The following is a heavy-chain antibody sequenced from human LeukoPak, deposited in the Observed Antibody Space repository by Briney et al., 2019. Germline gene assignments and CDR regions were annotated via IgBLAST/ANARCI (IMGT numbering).Heavy chain of an antibody. CDR1: GGSISSSNW. V-gene: IGHV4-4*02. J-gene: IGHJ4*02. D-gene: IGHD3-22*01. CDR2: IYHSGST. Sequence: SETLSLTCAVSGGSISSSNWWSWVRQPPGKGLEWIGEIYHSGSTNYNPSLKSRVTISVDKSKNQFSLKLSSVTAADTAVYYCAKSYYYDSSGELDYWGQGTLVTVSS. CDR3: AKSYYYDSSGELDY.